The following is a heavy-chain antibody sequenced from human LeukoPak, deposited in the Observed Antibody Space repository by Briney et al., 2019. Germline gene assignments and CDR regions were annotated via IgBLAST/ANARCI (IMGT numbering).Heavy chain of an antibody. Sequence: GGSLRLSCAASGFTFSTYWMHWVRQAPGKGLVWVARIHSGGSTTSYADSVKGRFTISRDNSKNTLYLQMNSLRAEDTAVYYCAKFQVAAITMVRAFRRGMDVWGKGTTVTVSS. D-gene: IGHD3-10*01. V-gene: IGHV3-74*01. CDR3: AKFQVAAITMVRAFRRGMDV. J-gene: IGHJ6*03. CDR1: GFTFSTYW. CDR2: IHSGGSTT.